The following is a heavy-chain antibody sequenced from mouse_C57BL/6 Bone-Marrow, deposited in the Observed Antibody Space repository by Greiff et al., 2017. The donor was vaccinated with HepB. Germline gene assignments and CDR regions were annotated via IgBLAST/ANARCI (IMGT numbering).Heavy chain of an antibody. CDR3: AKGDGYGNYGTFAY. CDR1: GYSFTGYY. D-gene: IGHD2-10*02. CDR2: IYPYNGVS. Sequence: LVESGPELVKPGASVKISCKASGYSFTGYYMHWVKQSHGNILDWIGYIYPYNGVSSYNQKFKGKATLTVDKSSSTAYMELRSLTSEDSAVYYCAKGDGYGNYGTFAYWGQGTLVTVSA. V-gene: IGHV1-31*01. J-gene: IGHJ3*01.